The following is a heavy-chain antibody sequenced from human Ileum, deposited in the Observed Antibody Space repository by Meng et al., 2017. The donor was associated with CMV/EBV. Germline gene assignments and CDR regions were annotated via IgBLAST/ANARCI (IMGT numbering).Heavy chain of an antibody. D-gene: IGHD4-17*01. J-gene: IGHJ4*02. CDR2: INAGGST. CDR1: GGSISTYY. CDR3: ARDAPTGGTDY. Sequence: QVHLQESGPGLGKPSETLSLTCAVSGGSISTYYWTWVRQPAGKGLEWIGRINAGGSTNDNPSLKSRVTMSVDTSKNQFSLKVTSVTAADTAVYYCARDAPTGGTDYWGQGTLVTVSS. V-gene: IGHV4-4*07.